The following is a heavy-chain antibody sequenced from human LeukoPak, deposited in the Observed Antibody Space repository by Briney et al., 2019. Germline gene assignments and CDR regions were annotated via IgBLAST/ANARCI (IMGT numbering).Heavy chain of an antibody. CDR2: IHGSASYN. J-gene: IGHJ6*03. D-gene: IGHD5-12*01. CDR1: GFIFSNYY. Sequence: GGSLRLSCAASGFIFSNYYLNWVRQAPGKGLEWVSCIHGSASYNYYADSVKGRFAISRDSAKNSLYLEMSSLRVEDTAVYYCVRAFGGYDSQRFYYNMDVWGKGTTVTVSS. V-gene: IGHV3-21*06. CDR3: VRAFGGYDSQRFYYNMDV.